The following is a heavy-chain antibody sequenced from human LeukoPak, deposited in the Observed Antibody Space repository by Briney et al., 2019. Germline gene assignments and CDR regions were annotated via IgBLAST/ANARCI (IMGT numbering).Heavy chain of an antibody. CDR1: GFSFSDYY. CDR3: ATDGAGFDT. V-gene: IGHV3-11*01. CDR2: INIGGTNT. J-gene: IGHJ5*02. Sequence: PGRSLRLSCAASGFSFSDYYMSWIRQAPGKGLEWLSYINIGGTNTHYADSVKGRFTISRDNAKKSLYLELTNLRAEDTAVYYCATDGAGFDTWGQGVLVTVSS.